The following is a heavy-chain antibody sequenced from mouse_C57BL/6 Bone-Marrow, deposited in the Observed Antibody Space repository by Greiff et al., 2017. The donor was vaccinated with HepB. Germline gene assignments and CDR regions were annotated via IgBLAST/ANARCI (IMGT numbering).Heavy chain of an antibody. D-gene: IGHD3-2*02. CDR2: ISSGGSYT. V-gene: IGHV5-6*01. CDR1: GFTFSSYG. Sequence: EVQLVESGGDLVKPGGSLKLSSAASGFTFSSYGMSWVRQTPDKRLEWVATISSGGSYTYYPDSVKGRFTISRDNAKNTLYLQMSSLKSEDTAMYYCARGRLRLWFAYWGQGTLVTVSA. CDR3: ARGRLRLWFAY. J-gene: IGHJ3*01.